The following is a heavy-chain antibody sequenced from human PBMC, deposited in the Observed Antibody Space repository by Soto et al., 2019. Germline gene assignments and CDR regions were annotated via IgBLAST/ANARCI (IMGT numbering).Heavy chain of an antibody. CDR3: ARDVPHNWFDP. CDR2: VDTDGSST. CDR1: GFTFSSHW. J-gene: IGHJ5*02. V-gene: IGHV3-74*01. Sequence: GGSLRLSCAASGFTFSSHWMHWVRQAPGKGLDWVARVDTDGSSTTYADSVKGRFTISRDNDQNTLFLQMNSLRAEDTAVYYCARDVPHNWFDPWGQGT.